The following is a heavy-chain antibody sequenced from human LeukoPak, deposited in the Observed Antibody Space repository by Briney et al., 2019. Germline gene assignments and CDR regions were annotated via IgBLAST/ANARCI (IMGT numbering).Heavy chain of an antibody. CDR2: IYYSGST. V-gene: IGHV4-59*01. Sequence: PSETLSLTCTVSGGSISHYYWSWIRPPPGEGLEWLGYIYYSGSTNYNPSLQSRVAISVDPSKNQFSLNLISVTAADTAVYYCAGLYCSGSSCYVDYWGQGTLVTVSS. CDR1: GGSISHYY. J-gene: IGHJ4*02. D-gene: IGHD2-15*01. CDR3: AGLYCSGSSCYVDY.